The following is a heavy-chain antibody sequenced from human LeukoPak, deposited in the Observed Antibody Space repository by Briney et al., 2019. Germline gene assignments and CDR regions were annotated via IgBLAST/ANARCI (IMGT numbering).Heavy chain of an antibody. CDR3: ARDFVYGDSFEYFQD. D-gene: IGHD4-17*01. Sequence: TGGSLRLSCAASGFTFSDYYRSWIRQAPGKGLEWVSCISSSSTYTNYADSVKGRFTISRDNANNSLYLQTNSLRAEATAVYYCARDFVYGDSFEYFQDWGQGTLVTVSS. J-gene: IGHJ1*01. V-gene: IGHV3-11*05. CDR2: ISSSSTYT. CDR1: GFTFSDYY.